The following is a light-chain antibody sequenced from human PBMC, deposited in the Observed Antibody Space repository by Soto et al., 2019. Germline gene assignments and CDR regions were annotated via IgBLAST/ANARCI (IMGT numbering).Light chain of an antibody. CDR3: MQALQTPWT. V-gene: IGKV2-28*01. Sequence: DIVMTQSPLSLPVTPGEPASISCRSSQSLLHSNGYNYLDWYLQKPGQSPQVLIYLGSNRASGGPERFSGSGSGTDFTLKISRVEAEDVGVYYCMQALQTPWTFGQGTKVEIK. J-gene: IGKJ1*01. CDR1: QSLLHSNGYNY. CDR2: LGS.